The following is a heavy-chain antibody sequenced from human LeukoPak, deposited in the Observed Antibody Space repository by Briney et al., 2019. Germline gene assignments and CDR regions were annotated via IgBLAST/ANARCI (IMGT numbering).Heavy chain of an antibody. V-gene: IGHV4-39*07. CDR1: GGSISSSSYY. CDR2: IYYSGST. D-gene: IGHD1-14*01. CDR3: ARRRDHVGIGNWFDP. J-gene: IGHJ5*02. Sequence: SETLSLTCTVSGGSISSSSYYWGWIRQPPGKGLEWIGSIYYSGSTYYNPSLKSRVTISVDTSKNQFSLKLSSVTAADTAVYYCARRRDHVGIGNWFDPWGQGTLVTVSS.